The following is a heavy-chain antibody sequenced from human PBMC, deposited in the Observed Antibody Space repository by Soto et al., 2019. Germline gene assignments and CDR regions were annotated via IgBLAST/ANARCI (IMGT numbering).Heavy chain of an antibody. V-gene: IGHV1-69*06. J-gene: IGHJ4*02. Sequence: QVQLMQSGAEVKKPGSSVKVSCKASGGTISTNVISWVRQAPGQGLEWMGEITPIFAAPHNAPKFQGRLTSTADTSTTTVYMELSSLTSEDTAVYFCATGARYCSGGSCYPDDWGQGTLVIVSS. CDR1: GGTISTNV. CDR2: ITPIFAAP. CDR3: ATGARYCSGGSCYPDD. D-gene: IGHD2-15*01.